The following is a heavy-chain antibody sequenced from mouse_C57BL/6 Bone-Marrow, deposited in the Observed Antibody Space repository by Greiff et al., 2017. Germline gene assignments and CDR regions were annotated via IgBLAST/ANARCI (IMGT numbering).Heavy chain of an antibody. Sequence: VQLQQSGPGLVQPSQSLSITCTVSGFSLTSYGVHWVRQSPGKGLEWLGVIWSGGSTDYNAAFISRLSISKDNSTSQVFFKMNSLQADDTAIYYCARNYYGYDGEVYYFDYWGQGTTLTVSS. CDR1: GFSLTSYG. J-gene: IGHJ2*01. CDR2: IWSGGST. D-gene: IGHD2-2*01. V-gene: IGHV2-2*01. CDR3: ARNYYGYDGEVYYFDY.